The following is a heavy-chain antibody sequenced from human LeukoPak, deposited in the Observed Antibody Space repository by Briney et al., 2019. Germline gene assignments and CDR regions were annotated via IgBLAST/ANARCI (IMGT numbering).Heavy chain of an antibody. D-gene: IGHD3-10*01. CDR1: GGSISSYY. J-gene: IGHJ4*02. CDR3: ARHVGNSGSGSYLTYFDY. Sequence: SEALSLTCTVSGGSISSYYWSWIRQPPGKGLEWIGHIYYSGSTHYNPSLKSRVTISVDTSKNQFSLKLSSVTAADTAVYYCARHVGNSGSGSYLTYFDYWGQGTLVTVSS. V-gene: IGHV4-59*08. CDR2: IYYSGST.